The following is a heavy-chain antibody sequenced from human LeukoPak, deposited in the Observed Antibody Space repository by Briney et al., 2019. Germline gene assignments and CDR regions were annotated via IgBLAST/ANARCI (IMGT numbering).Heavy chain of an antibody. CDR2: INHSGST. D-gene: IGHD6-19*01. Sequence: ETLSLTCAVYGGSFSGYYWSWIRQPPGKGLEWIGEINHSGSTNYNPSLKSRVTISVDTSKNQFSLKLSSVTAADTAVYYCARRRIAVALYYFDYWGQGTLVTVSS. J-gene: IGHJ4*02. CDR1: GGSFSGYY. V-gene: IGHV4-34*01. CDR3: ARRRIAVALYYFDY.